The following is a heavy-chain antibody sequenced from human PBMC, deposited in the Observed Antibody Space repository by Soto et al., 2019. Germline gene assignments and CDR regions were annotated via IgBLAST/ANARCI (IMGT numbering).Heavy chain of an antibody. V-gene: IGHV4-31*03. Sequence: SETLSLTCTVSGGSISSGGYYWSWIRQHPGKGLEWIGYIYYSGSTYYNPSLKSRVTISVDTSKNPFSLKLSSVTAADTAVYYCPRDSWDGCSGGSCYTNVWGKGTTVTVSS. CDR2: IYYSGST. J-gene: IGHJ6*03. CDR1: GGSISSGGYY. CDR3: PRDSWDGCSGGSCYTNV. D-gene: IGHD2-15*01.